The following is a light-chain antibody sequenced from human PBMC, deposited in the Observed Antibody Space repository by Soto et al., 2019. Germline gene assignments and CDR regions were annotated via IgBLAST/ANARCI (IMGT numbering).Light chain of an antibody. V-gene: IGLV2-14*01. J-gene: IGLJ1*01. CDR2: EVS. CDR3: SSYTSSGTDV. Sequence: QSALTQPPSASGSPGQSVTISCTGTSSDVGAYNYVSWYQQLPGKAPKLIIYEVSKRPSGISNRFSGSKSGNTASLTISGLQPEDEADYYCSSYTSSGTDVFGTGTKLTVL. CDR1: SSDVGAYNY.